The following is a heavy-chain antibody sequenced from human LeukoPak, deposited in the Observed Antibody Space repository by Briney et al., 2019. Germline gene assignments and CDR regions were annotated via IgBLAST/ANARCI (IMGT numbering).Heavy chain of an antibody. Sequence: GGSLRLSCAVSGFTFSSYVMTWVRQAPGKGLEWVSGISGGGDRTYYADSVKGRFTISRGNSKNTLYLQMNSLRAEDTAVYYCAKGRRSGSNYNSFDYWGQGTLVTVSP. D-gene: IGHD3-10*01. V-gene: IGHV3-23*01. J-gene: IGHJ4*02. CDR3: AKGRRSGSNYNSFDY. CDR1: GFTFSSYV. CDR2: ISGGGDRT.